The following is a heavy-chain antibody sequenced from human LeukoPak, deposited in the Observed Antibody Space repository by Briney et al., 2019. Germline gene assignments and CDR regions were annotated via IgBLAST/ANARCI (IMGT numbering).Heavy chain of an antibody. Sequence: PSETLSLTCTVSGGSISSYYWSWIRQPPRKGLEWIGHIYYSGSTNYNPSLKSRVTISVDTSKNQFSLKLSSVTAADTAVHYCARGRYSSGWYRAYYFDYWGQGTLVTVSS. CDR3: ARGRYSSGWYRAYYFDY. V-gene: IGHV4-59*01. CDR2: IYYSGST. CDR1: GGSISSYY. D-gene: IGHD6-19*01. J-gene: IGHJ4*02.